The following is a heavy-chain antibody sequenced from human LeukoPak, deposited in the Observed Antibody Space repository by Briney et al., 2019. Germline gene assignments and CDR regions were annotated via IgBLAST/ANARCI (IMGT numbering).Heavy chain of an antibody. CDR1: GGSISSYY. J-gene: IGHJ4*02. CDR2: IYYSGTT. V-gene: IGHV4-59*08. Sequence: SETLSLTCTVSGGSISSYYWSWIRHPPGKGLEWIGYIYYSGTTNNNPSLKSRVTISVDTSKNQFSLKLSSVTAADTAVYYCAEYYYGWGSQYFDYWGQGTLVTVSS. CDR3: AEYYYGWGSQYFDY. D-gene: IGHD3-10*01.